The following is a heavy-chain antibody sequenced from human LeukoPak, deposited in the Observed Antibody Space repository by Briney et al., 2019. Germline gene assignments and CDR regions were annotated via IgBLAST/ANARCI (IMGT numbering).Heavy chain of an antibody. CDR2: ISAYNGNT. CDR1: GYTFTSYG. V-gene: IGHV1-18*01. D-gene: IGHD3-22*01. Sequence: ASVKVSCKASGYTFTSYGISWVRQATGQGLEWMGWISAYNGNTNYAQKLQGRVTMTTDTSTSTAYMELRSLRSDDTAVYYCARDHDSSGYYEYYFDYWGQGTLVTVSS. CDR3: ARDHDSSGYYEYYFDY. J-gene: IGHJ4*02.